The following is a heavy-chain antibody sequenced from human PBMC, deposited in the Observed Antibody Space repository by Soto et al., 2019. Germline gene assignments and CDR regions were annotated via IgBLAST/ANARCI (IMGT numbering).Heavy chain of an antibody. D-gene: IGHD3-10*01. V-gene: IGHV4-34*01. CDR2: INHSGST. J-gene: IGHJ5*01. CDR1: GGSFSVYY. CDR3: ARGGIMLRGVGSDS. Sequence: KPPSLTFAVYGGSFSVYYWSWIRQPPGKGLEWIGEINHSGSTNYNPSLKSRVTISVDTSKNQFSLKLSSVTAADTAVYYCARGGIMLRGVGSDSWGQAILVTVS.